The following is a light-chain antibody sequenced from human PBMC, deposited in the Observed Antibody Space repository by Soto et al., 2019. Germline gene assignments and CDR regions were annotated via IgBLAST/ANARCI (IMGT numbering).Light chain of an antibody. J-gene: IGKJ1*01. CDR1: QTISSW. Sequence: IKMNQSPSTLSVSVGDRVTITCRASQTISSWLAWYQQKPGKAPKLLIYDASSLESGVPSRFSGSGSGTEFTLTISSLQPDDFATYYCQQYNSYPWTFGQGTKVDI. CDR3: QQYNSYPWT. CDR2: DAS. V-gene: IGKV1-5*01.